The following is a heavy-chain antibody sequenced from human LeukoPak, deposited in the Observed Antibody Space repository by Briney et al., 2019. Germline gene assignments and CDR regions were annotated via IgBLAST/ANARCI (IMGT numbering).Heavy chain of an antibody. Sequence: GGSLRLSCTASGFTFSSNWMSWVRQAPGQGLEWVAIMSQDGGDKYYVDSVKGRFTISRDNAKNSLYLQMSSLRAEDTALYYCARSDGAGTVDYWGQGTLVTVSS. V-gene: IGHV3-7*01. CDR2: MSQDGGDK. CDR3: ARSDGAGTVDY. CDR1: GFTFSSNW. D-gene: IGHD6-19*01. J-gene: IGHJ4*02.